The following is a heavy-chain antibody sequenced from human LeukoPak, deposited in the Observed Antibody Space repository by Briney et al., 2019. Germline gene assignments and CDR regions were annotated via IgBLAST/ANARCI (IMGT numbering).Heavy chain of an antibody. CDR2: IYWNDDK. Sequence: SGPTLVNPTQTVTLTCTFSGFSLSTSGVGVGWMRQPPGKALEWLALIYWNDDKRYSPSLKSRLTITKDTSKNQVVLTMTNMDPVDTATYYCAHRLRSGGSCYFGYWGQGTLVTVSS. V-gene: IGHV2-5*01. D-gene: IGHD2-15*01. J-gene: IGHJ4*02. CDR3: AHRLRSGGSCYFGY. CDR1: GFSLSTSGVG.